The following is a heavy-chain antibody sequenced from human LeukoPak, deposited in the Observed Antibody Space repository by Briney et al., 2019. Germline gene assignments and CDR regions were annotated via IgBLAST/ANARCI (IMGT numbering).Heavy chain of an antibody. CDR1: GGSISSYY. Sequence: SETLSLTCTVSGGSISSYYWSWIRQPPGKGLEWIGYIYYSGSTNYNPSLKSRVTISVDTSKNQFSLKLSSVTAADTAVYYCARGGGNSWLHYMDVWGKGTTVTVSS. V-gene: IGHV4-59*01. D-gene: IGHD4-23*01. J-gene: IGHJ6*03. CDR3: ARGGGNSWLHYMDV. CDR2: IYYSGST.